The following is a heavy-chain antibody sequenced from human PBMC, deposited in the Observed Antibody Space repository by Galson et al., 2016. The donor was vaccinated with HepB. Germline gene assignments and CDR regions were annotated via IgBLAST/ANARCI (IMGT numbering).Heavy chain of an antibody. Sequence: QSGAEVKKPGESLRISCKTSGYSFDSYWVGWVRQMPGKGLEWMGIIYPGDFDTRYSPSFQGQVTISVDKSINTAYLQWSSLKASDTAMYYCTRSITGSYDFGCAIYNYYAMDVWGQGTTVTVSS. V-gene: IGHV5-51*01. D-gene: IGHD3-3*01. J-gene: IGHJ6*02. CDR1: GYSFDSYW. CDR3: TRSITGSYDFGCAIYNYYAMDV. CDR2: IYPGDFDT.